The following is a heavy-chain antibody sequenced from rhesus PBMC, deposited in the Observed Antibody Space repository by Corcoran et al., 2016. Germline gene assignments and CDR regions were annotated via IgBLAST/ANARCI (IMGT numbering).Heavy chain of an antibody. J-gene: IGHJ4*01. CDR3: TTGYTGSWSWDGS. D-gene: IGHD6-25*01. CDR2: NKTKGQGGTA. V-gene: IGHV3-30*01. CDR1: GFTFSDAW. Sequence: VRLVESGGGLVQPGGSLRVSCAVSGFTFSDAWMNWVRQAPGKGLEGGTRNKTKGQGGTADYAASVKGRFTISRDDSKNTLYLQMNSLETEDTAVYYCTTGYTGSWSWDGSWGQGVLVTVSS.